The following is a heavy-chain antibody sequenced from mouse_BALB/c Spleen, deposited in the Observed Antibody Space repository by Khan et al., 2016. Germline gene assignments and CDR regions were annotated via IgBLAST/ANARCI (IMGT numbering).Heavy chain of an antibody. Sequence: QVQLKQSGAELVRPGSSVKISCKASGYVFSSYWMNWVKQRPGQGLEWIGQIYPGDGDTYYNGKFKGTVTLTADNSSSTAYMQLSSLTSEDSAVYFCARGTALADWGQGTLVTVSA. CDR1: GYVFSSYW. V-gene: IGHV1-80*01. CDR3: ARGTALAD. J-gene: IGHJ3*01. CDR2: IYPGDGDT. D-gene: IGHD2-14*01.